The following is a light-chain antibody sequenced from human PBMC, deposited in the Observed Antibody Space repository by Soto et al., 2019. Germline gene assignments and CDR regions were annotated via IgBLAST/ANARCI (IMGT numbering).Light chain of an antibody. CDR1: SRHSSYA. Sequence: QLVLTQSPSASASLGASVKLTCTLSSRHSSYAIAWHQQQPEKGPRYLMKLNSDGRHTKGDGIPDRFSSSSSGTERYLTISSLQSEDEADYYCQTWGTGILVFGGGTKLTVL. CDR2: LNSDGRH. V-gene: IGLV4-69*01. J-gene: IGLJ2*01. CDR3: QTWGTGILV.